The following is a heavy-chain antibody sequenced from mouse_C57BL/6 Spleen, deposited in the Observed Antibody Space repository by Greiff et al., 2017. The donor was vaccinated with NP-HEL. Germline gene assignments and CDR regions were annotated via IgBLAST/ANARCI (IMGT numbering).Heavy chain of an antibody. CDR1: GYTFTSYW. Sequence: QVQLKQPGAELVRPGSSVKLSCKASGYTFTSYWMHWVKQRPIQGLEWIGNIDPSDSETHYNQKFKDKATLTVDKSSSTAYMQLSSLTSEDSAVYYCALDSSGLFAYWGQGTLVTVSA. V-gene: IGHV1-52*01. CDR3: ALDSSGLFAY. J-gene: IGHJ3*01. CDR2: IDPSDSET. D-gene: IGHD3-2*02.